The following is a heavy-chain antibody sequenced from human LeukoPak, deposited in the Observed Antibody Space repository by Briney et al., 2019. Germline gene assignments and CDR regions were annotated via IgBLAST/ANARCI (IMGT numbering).Heavy chain of an antibody. CDR2: ISYDGSNK. J-gene: IGHJ4*02. CDR1: GFTFSSYA. D-gene: IGHD3-3*01. Sequence: PGRSLRLSCAASGFTFSSYAMHWVRQAPGKGLEWVAVISYDGSNKYYADSVKGRFTISRDNSKNTLCLQMNSLRAEDTAVYYCAREPLGFGVVTLDYWGQGTLVTVSS. V-gene: IGHV3-30-3*01. CDR3: AREPLGFGVVTLDY.